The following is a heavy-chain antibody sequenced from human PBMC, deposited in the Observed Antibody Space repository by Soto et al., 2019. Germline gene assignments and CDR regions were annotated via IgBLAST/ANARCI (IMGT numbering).Heavy chain of an antibody. Sequence: GGSKTLSCAPSGVNSISYCGSWGRPAPGKGLEWVAVISYDGSNKYYADSVKGRFTISRDNSKNTLYLQMNSLRAEDTSGYYCAVGQLVLGAFDYWGRGTRVNVSA. D-gene: IGHD6-6*01. CDR2: ISYDGSNK. CDR1: GVNSISYC. V-gene: IGHV3-30*03. J-gene: IGHJ4*02. CDR3: AVGQLVLGAFDY.